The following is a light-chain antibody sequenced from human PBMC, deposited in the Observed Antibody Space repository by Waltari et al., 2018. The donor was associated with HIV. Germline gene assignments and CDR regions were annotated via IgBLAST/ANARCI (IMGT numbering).Light chain of an antibody. CDR2: GAS. Sequence: EIVMTQSPDTLSVSPGDRASLFCRASQSIGTNLAWYQHKPGQAPRLLIYGASTRATAIPARFSGSGSGTEFTLTISSLQSEDFAVYSCQQYHRWPPLTFGGGTKVEIK. J-gene: IGKJ4*01. CDR1: QSIGTN. CDR3: QQYHRWPPLT. V-gene: IGKV3-15*01.